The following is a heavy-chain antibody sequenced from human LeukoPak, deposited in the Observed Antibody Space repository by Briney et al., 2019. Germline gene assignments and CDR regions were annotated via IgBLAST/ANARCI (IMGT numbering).Heavy chain of an antibody. CDR2: ISGSGGST. CDR3: AKSGELLWFGELDYYYMDV. D-gene: IGHD3-10*01. V-gene: IGHV3-23*01. CDR1: GFTFSSYA. J-gene: IGHJ6*03. Sequence: PGGSLRLSCAASGFTFSSYAMSWVRQAPGKELEWVSAISGSGGSTYYADSVKGRFTISGDNSKNTLYLQMNSLRAEDTAVYYCAKSGELLWFGELDYYYMDVWGKGTTVTVSS.